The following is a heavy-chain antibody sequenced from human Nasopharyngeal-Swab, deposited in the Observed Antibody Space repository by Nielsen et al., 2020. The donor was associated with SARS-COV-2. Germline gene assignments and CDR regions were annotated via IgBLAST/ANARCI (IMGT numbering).Heavy chain of an antibody. CDR2: IWYDGSNK. Sequence: GESLKISCAASGFTFSSYGMHWVRQAPGKGLEWVAVIWYDGSNKYYADSVKGRFTISRDNSKNTLYLQMNSLRAEDTAVYYCAREFRRYSSSWPFDYWGQGTLVTV. V-gene: IGHV3-33*01. D-gene: IGHD6-13*01. J-gene: IGHJ4*02. CDR1: GFTFSSYG. CDR3: AREFRRYSSSWPFDY.